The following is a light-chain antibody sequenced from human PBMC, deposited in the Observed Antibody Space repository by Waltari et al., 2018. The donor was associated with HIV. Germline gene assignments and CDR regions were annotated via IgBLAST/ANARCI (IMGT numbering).Light chain of an antibody. V-gene: IGKV2-40*01. Sequence: DIVMTQTPLSLPVTPGEPASSSCRASQSLLDRDDGNSYLDWYLQKPGQSPQRLIYTLSDRASGVPDMFSGSWSGTDFTLKISRVEAEDVGVYYCMQRIEFPSGAFGPGTKVDIK. J-gene: IGKJ3*01. CDR1: QSLLDRDDGNSY. CDR3: MQRIEFPSGA. CDR2: TLS.